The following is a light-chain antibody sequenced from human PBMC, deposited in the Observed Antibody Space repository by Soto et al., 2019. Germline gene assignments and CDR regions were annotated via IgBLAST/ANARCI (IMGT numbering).Light chain of an antibody. CDR2: DAS. Sequence: IVLTQSPATLSLSPGERATLSCRASQSVSSYLAWFQQKPGQAPRLLIYDASNRATGIPARFSGSGSGTDFTLTISSLEPEDLAVYYCQQRGSWPPTFGQGTKGEIK. CDR1: QSVSSY. CDR3: QQRGSWPPT. V-gene: IGKV3-11*01. J-gene: IGKJ1*01.